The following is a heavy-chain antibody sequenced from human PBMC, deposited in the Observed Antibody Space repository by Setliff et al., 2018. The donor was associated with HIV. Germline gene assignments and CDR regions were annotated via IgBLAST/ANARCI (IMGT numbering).Heavy chain of an antibody. CDR3: AKDPRAAVATICDY. V-gene: IGHV1-2*06. D-gene: IGHD5-12*01. J-gene: IGHJ4*02. Sequence: ASVKVSCKASGYTFTGYYMHWVRQAPGQGLEWMGRINPNSGGTNYAQRFQGSVTMTRDTSISTAYMELSRLRSDDTSVYYCAKDPRAAVATICDYWGQGTLVTVSS. CDR2: INPNSGGT. CDR1: GYTFTGYY.